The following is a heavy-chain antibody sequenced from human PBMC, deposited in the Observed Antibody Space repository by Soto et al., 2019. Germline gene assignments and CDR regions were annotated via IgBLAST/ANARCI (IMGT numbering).Heavy chain of an antibody. D-gene: IGHD3-3*01. Sequence: ASVKVSCKASGYTFTSYAMHWVRQAPGQRLEWMGWINAGNGNTKYSQKFQGRVTITRDTSASTAYMELSSLRSEDTAVYYCARGGLGITIFAQRHWFDPWGPGPLVTVSS. J-gene: IGHJ5*02. CDR3: ARGGLGITIFAQRHWFDP. CDR1: GYTFTSYA. V-gene: IGHV1-3*01. CDR2: INAGNGNT.